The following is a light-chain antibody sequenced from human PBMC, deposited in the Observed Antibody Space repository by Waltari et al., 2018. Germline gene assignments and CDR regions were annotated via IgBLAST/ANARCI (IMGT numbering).Light chain of an antibody. CDR1: ALPKQY. J-gene: IGLJ2*01. Sequence: SYELTQPPSVSVSPGQTARITCSGDALPKQYAYWYPQKPGQAPVMVIYKDSERPSGIPERFSGSSSGTTVTLTISGVQAEDEADYYCQSSDSSGTSLVFGGGTKLTVL. V-gene: IGLV3-25*03. CDR2: KDS. CDR3: QSSDSSGTSLV.